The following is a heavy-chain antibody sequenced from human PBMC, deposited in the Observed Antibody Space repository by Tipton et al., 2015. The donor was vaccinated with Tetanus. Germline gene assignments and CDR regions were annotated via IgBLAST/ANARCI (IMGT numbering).Heavy chain of an antibody. J-gene: IGHJ4*02. Sequence: QSGAEVKKPGSSVKVSCKASGGTFSSYAISWVRQAPGQGLEWMGGIIPIFGTANYAQKFQGRVTITADESTSTAYMELSSLRSEDTAVYYCARDGGGPYYYDSSGYPGGYYFDYWGQGTLVTVSS. V-gene: IGHV1-69*01. CDR1: GGTFSSYA. CDR3: ARDGGGPYYYDSSGYPGGYYFDY. CDR2: IIPIFGTA. D-gene: IGHD3-22*01.